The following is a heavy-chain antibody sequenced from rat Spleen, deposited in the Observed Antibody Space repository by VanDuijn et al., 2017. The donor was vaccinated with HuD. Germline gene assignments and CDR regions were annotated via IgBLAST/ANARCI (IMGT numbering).Heavy chain of an antibody. J-gene: IGHJ2*01. V-gene: IGHV5-25*01. CDR2: IHTVGGYT. Sequence: EVQLAESGGGLVQPGRSLKLSCAASGFTFSDYYMAWVRQAPTKGLEWVASIHTVGGYTYYRDSVKGRFTISRDNAKNTLYLQMNNLRSEDTATYYCARENYYSGDYWGQGVMVTVSS. CDR3: ARENYYSGDY. CDR1: GFTFSDYY. D-gene: IGHD1-1*01.